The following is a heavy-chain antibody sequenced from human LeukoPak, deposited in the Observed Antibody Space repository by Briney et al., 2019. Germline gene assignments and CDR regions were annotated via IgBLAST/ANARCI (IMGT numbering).Heavy chain of an antibody. CDR3: ARGVMAARLYYFDY. Sequence: LAGGSLRLSCAASGFSFGSHPMNWVRQAPGKGLEWVSGITGSGDYTYYIDSVQGRFTISRDNSKNMLFLQMNSLRAEDTAVYYCARGVMAARLYYFDYWGRGILVTVS. CDR2: ITGSGDYT. J-gene: IGHJ4*02. D-gene: IGHD2-21*01. CDR1: GFSFGSHP. V-gene: IGHV3-23*01.